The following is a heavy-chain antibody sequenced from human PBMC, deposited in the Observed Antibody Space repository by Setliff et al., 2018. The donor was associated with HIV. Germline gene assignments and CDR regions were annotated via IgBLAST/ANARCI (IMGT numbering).Heavy chain of an antibody. V-gene: IGHV3-33*01. J-gene: IGHJ6*03. Sequence: GGSLRLSCAASGFTFSPHAMHWVRQAPGKGLEWMAIIWYDGVTKYYGDSVEGRFTISRDNSKSRLYLQMNTLRAEDTAIYFCARDGRGGSSPYYYYMDVWGKGTTVTVSS. CDR3: ARDGRGGSSPYYYYMDV. CDR2: IWYDGVTK. D-gene: IGHD1-26*01. CDR1: GFTFSPHA.